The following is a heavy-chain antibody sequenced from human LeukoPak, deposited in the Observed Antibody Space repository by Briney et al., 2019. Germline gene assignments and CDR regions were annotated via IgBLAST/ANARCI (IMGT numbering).Heavy chain of an antibody. CDR2: IIPIFGTA. Sequence: SVKVSCKASGGTFSRYAISWVRQAPGQGLEWMGRIIPIFGTANYAQKFQGRVTITTDESTSTAYMELSSLRSEDTAVYYCARETSMVVNWDHRLGAFDIWGQGTMVTVSS. CDR1: GGTFSRYA. J-gene: IGHJ3*02. D-gene: IGHD4-23*01. V-gene: IGHV1-69*05. CDR3: ARETSMVVNWDHRLGAFDI.